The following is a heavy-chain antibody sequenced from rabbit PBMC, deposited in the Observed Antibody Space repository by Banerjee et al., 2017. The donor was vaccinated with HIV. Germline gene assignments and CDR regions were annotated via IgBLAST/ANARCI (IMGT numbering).Heavy chain of an antibody. D-gene: IGHD8-1*01. V-gene: IGHV1S40*01. CDR2: IYADSSGST. CDR1: GFSLSSYW. CDR3: ARDYAGSTDYNFNL. J-gene: IGHJ4*01. Sequence: QSLEESGGDLVKPGASLTLTCKVSGFSLSSYWICWVRQAPGKGLEWIACIYADSSGSTYYASWAKGRFTISKTSSTTVTLQMTSLTAADTATYFCARDYAGSTDYNFNLWGQGTLVTVS.